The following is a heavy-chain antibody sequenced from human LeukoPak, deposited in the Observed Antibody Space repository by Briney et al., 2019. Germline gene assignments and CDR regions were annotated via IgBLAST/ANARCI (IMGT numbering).Heavy chain of an antibody. CDR1: GFTFSSYW. V-gene: IGHV3-7*01. CDR3: ARYGSSWYRTYYYYYYMDV. CDR2: IKQDGSEK. J-gene: IGHJ6*03. Sequence: GGSLRLSCAASGFTFSSYWMSWVRQAPGKGLEWVANIKQDGSEKYYVDSVKGRFTISRDDAKNSPDLQMNSLSAEDTAVYYCARYGSSWYRTYYYYYYMDVWGKGTTVTVSS. D-gene: IGHD6-13*01.